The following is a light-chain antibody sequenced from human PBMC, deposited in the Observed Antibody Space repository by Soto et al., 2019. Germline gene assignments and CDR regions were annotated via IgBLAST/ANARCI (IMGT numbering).Light chain of an antibody. Sequence: VLTQSPGTLSLSPGERATLSCRASQNVNNNYLAWYQQKPGQAPRLLIRGASSRATGLPDRFSGSGSGTAVTLTISRLEPEDFAVYYCQQYGSSPGTFGQGTKLEIK. J-gene: IGKJ2*01. CDR1: QNVNNNY. CDR2: GAS. V-gene: IGKV3-20*01. CDR3: QQYGSSPGT.